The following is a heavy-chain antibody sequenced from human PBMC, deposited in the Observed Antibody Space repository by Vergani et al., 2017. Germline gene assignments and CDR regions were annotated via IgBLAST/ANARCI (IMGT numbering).Heavy chain of an antibody. CDR2: IKQDGSEK. V-gene: IGHV3-7*01. Sequence: EVQLVESGGGLVQPGGSLRLSCAASGFIFSSYWMSWVRQAPGKGLEWVADIKQDGSEKYSVDSVKGRFTISRDNAKNSLYLQMNSLRAEDTAVYYCARLGYCSSTSCKAFDIWGQGTMVTVSS. CDR3: ARLGYCSSTSCKAFDI. J-gene: IGHJ3*02. D-gene: IGHD2-2*01. CDR1: GFIFSSYW.